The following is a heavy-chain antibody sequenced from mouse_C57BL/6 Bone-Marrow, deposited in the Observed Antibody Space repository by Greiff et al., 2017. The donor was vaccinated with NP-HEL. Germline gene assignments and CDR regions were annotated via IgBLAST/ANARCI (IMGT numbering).Heavy chain of an antibody. CDR2: IRSGSSTI. J-gene: IGHJ4*01. CDR3: ASKLGRGYAMDY. D-gene: IGHD4-1*01. Sequence: EVNVVESGGGLVKPGGSLKLSCAASGFTFSDYGMHWVRQAPEKGLEWVAYIRSGSSTIYYADTVKGRFTISRDNAKNTLFLQMTSLRSEDTAMYYCASKLGRGYAMDYWGQGTSVTVSS. CDR1: GFTFSDYG. V-gene: IGHV5-17*01.